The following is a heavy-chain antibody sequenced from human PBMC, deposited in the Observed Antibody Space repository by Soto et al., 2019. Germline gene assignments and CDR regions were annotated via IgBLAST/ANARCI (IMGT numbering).Heavy chain of an antibody. Sequence: PGGSLRLSCAASGFTLSSYGMHWVRQAPGKGLEWVAVISYDGSNKYYADSVKGRFTISRDNSKNTLYLQMNSLRAEDTAVYYCAKTIGNYYDSSGLEFDPWGQGTLVTVSS. J-gene: IGHJ5*02. V-gene: IGHV3-30*18. CDR3: AKTIGNYYDSSGLEFDP. CDR2: ISYDGSNK. D-gene: IGHD3-22*01. CDR1: GFTLSSYG.